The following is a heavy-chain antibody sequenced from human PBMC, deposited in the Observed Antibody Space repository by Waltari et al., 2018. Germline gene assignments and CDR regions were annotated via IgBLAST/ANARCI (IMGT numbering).Heavy chain of an antibody. J-gene: IGHJ4*02. D-gene: IGHD2-21*01. CDR2: IYYSGST. CDR3: ARGGAYCGGDCFDY. V-gene: IGHV4-59*01. CDR1: GGSISSYY. Sequence: QVQLQESGPGLVKPSETLSLTCTVSGGSISSYYWSWIRQPPGKGLEWIGYIYYSGSTTTNPSLKSRVTISVDTSKNQFSLRLSSVTAADTAVYYCARGGAYCGGDCFDYWGQGTLVTVSS.